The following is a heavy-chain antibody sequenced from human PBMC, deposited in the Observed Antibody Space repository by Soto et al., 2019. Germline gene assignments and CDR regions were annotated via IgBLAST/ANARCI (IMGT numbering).Heavy chain of an antibody. V-gene: IGHV4-59*08. Sequence: SGTLALTCTVSGGSISSYYWSWIRQPPGKGLEWIGYIYYSGSTNYNPSLKSRVTISVDTSKNQFSLKLSSVTAADTAVYYCARLRRGKHDYSKYCSGGSCYSATVPFDYWGQGTLVTVSS. CDR1: GGSISSYY. J-gene: IGHJ4*02. CDR3: ARLRRGKHDYSKYCSGGSCYSATVPFDY. D-gene: IGHD2-15*01. CDR2: IYYSGST.